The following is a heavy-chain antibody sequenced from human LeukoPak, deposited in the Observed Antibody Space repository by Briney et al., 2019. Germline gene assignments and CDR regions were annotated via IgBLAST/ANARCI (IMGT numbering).Heavy chain of an antibody. V-gene: IGHV3-30*02. CDR1: GFTVSSNY. CDR3: AKDLRKGNYYPNWFDP. J-gene: IGHJ5*02. D-gene: IGHD3-22*01. Sequence: AGGSLRLSCVASGFTVSSNYMSWDRQAPGKGLEWVAFIRYDGSNKYYADSVKGRFTISRDNSKNTLYLQMNSLRAEDTAVYYCAKDLRKGNYYPNWFDPWGQGTLVTVSS. CDR2: IRYDGSNK.